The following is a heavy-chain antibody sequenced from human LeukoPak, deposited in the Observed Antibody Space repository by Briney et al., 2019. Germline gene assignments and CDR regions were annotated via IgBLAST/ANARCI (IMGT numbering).Heavy chain of an antibody. J-gene: IGHJ4*02. CDR2: INHSGTT. CDR1: GESFSDHY. D-gene: IGHD5-18*01. V-gene: IGHV4-34*01. Sequence: SETLSLTCAVYGESFSDHYWNWIRQPPGKGLEWIGEINHSGTTNYNGSLKSRVTISVDTSKNRFSLKLNSMTAADTAVYYCARKASHFSYGLRAIDYWGQGNLVTV. CDR3: ARKASHFSYGLRAIDY.